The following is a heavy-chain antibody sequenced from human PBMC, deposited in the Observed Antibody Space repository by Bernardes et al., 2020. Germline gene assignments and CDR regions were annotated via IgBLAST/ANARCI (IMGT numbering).Heavy chain of an antibody. V-gene: IGHV3-30*04. CDR3: ARGRIVAPRDYYYGMDV. D-gene: IGHD6-6*01. Sequence: GGSLRLSCAASGFTFSSYAMHWVRQAPGKGLEWVAIISYDGSNKYYADSVKGRFTISRDNSKNTLYIQMNSLRAGDTAVYYCARGRIVAPRDYYYGMDVWGQGTTVTVSS. J-gene: IGHJ6*02. CDR1: GFTFSSYA. CDR2: ISYDGSNK.